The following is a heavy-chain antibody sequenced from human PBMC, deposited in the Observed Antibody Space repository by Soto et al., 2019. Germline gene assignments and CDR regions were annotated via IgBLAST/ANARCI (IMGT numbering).Heavy chain of an antibody. J-gene: IGHJ4*02. CDR2: IYYSGTT. D-gene: IGHD6-13*01. Sequence: QVQLQESGPGLVKPSQTLSLTCTVSGGSINSGGYYWSWIRQHPGKGLEWVGYIYYSGTTYYNPSLQSRLTISRDTPKNQFSLKLTSVTAADTAVYYCARRIPTAGLCDYWGQGTLVTVSS. CDR3: ARRIPTAGLCDY. CDR1: GGSINSGGYY. V-gene: IGHV4-31*03.